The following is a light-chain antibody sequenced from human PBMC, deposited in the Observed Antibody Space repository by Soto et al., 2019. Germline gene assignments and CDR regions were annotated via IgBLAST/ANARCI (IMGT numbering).Light chain of an antibody. V-gene: IGLV2-8*01. CDR2: GVS. CDR3: SSQAGSDSLMV. Sequence: QSVLTQPPSASGSPGQSVTTSCTGTSSDIGTFSSISWYQQYPGKAPKLMIFGVSQRPSGVPDRFSGSKSANTASLTVSGLQDEDEAEYYCSSQAGSDSLMVFGGGTKVTVL. CDR1: SSDIGTFSS. J-gene: IGLJ2*01.